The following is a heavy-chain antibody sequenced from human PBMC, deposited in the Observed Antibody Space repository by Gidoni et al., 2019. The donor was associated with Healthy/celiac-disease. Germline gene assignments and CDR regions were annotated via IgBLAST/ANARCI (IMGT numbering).Heavy chain of an antibody. Sequence: QVQLVQSGAEVKKPGASVKVSCKASGYTLTSYYIHWVRQAPGQGLESMGIINPSGGSTSYAQKFQSRVTMTRDTSTSTVYMELSSLRSEYTAVYYCARGGPPPHSWFDPWGQGTLVTVSS. V-gene: IGHV1-46*03. CDR1: GYTLTSYY. J-gene: IGHJ5*02. CDR3: ARGGPPPHSWFDP. D-gene: IGHD3-16*01. CDR2: INPSGGST.